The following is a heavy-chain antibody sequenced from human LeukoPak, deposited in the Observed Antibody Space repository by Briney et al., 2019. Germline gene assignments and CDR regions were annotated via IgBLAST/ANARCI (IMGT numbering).Heavy chain of an antibody. J-gene: IGHJ6*03. D-gene: IGHD3-10*01. V-gene: IGHV4-38-2*02. CDR3: ARVTENYGSGRRHDYYYYYMDV. Sequence: SDSLSLACTVSGYSLSSAYYWAWIRQRPGKGLECIGRLYHSRITNYNPCLKHRVTISVDTSKNQFSLKLSCVTAWDTAVYYCARVTENYGSGRRHDYYYYYMDVWGKGTTVTISS. CDR1: GYSLSSAYY. CDR2: LYHSRIT.